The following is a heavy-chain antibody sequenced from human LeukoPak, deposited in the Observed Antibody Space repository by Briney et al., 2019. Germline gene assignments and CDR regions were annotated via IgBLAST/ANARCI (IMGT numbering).Heavy chain of an antibody. CDR3: ARTVGATDSLDY. J-gene: IGHJ4*02. V-gene: IGHV3-48*03. CDR1: GFTFSSYE. Sequence: QPGGSLRLSCAASGFTFSSYEMNWVRQAPGKGLEWVPYISSSGSTIYYPDSVKGRFTISRDNAKNSLYLQMNSLSAEDTAVYYCARTVGATDSLDYWGQGTLVTVSS. D-gene: IGHD1-26*01. CDR2: ISSSGSTI.